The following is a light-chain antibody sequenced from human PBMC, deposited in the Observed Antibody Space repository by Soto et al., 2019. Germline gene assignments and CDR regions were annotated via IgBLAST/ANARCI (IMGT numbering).Light chain of an antibody. CDR3: QQYKNYRT. V-gene: IGKV1-5*01. CDR2: HAS. CDR1: QSISNW. J-gene: IGKJ1*01. Sequence: IHMTQSPSTLPASVVDRITITCRASQSISNWLAWYKQKPGTAPKLLIYHASSLESGVPSRLSGSGSGTEFTLTISSLKPDDFATYYCQQYKNYRTFGQGTKVDI.